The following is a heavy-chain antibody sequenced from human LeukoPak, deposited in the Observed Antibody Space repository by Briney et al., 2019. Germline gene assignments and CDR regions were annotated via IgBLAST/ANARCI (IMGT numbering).Heavy chain of an antibody. J-gene: IGHJ6*04. V-gene: IGHV3-66*01. CDR3: AELGITMIGGV. CDR2: IYSRGDT. D-gene: IGHD3-10*02. CDR1: EFTVSINY. Sequence: HPGGSLRLSCAASEFTVSINYMTWVRQAPGKGLEWVSLIYSRGDTKYADSVKGRFTISRDNSKNTLYLQMSSLRTEDTAVYYCAELGITMIGGVWGKGTTVTISS.